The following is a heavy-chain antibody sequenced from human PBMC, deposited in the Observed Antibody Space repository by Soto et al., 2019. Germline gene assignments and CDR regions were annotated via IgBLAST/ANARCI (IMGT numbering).Heavy chain of an antibody. CDR2: INPRDDTT. J-gene: IGHJ4*02. Sequence: ASVKVSCKASGYTFTIYYMHWVRQTPGQGLEWMGIINPRDDTTYYPQKFQGRVTMTRDTSTSTVYMEVSSLRSEDTAVYYCTRQYLLWGPFDYWGQGTPVTVSS. D-gene: IGHD3-10*01. V-gene: IGHV1-46*03. CDR3: TRQYLLWGPFDY. CDR1: GYTFTIYY.